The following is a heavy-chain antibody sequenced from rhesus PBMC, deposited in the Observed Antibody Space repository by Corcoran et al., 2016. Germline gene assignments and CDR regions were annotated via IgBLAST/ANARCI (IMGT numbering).Heavy chain of an antibody. V-gene: IGHV4-173*01. CDR2: ISGSGGST. J-gene: IGHJ6*01. CDR1: GGSISGNY. D-gene: IGHD2-15*01. Sequence: QLQLQESGPGLMKPSETLSLTCAVSGGSISGNYGSWIRQPPGKGLEWIGRISGSGGSTDHNPSLKSRVPISTDTSKNQFSLKLSSVTAADTAVYYCARGTGLYGLDSWGQGVVVTVSS. CDR3: ARGTGLYGLDS.